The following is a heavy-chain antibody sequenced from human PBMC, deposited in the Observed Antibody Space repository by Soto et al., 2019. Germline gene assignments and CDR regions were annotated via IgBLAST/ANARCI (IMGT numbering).Heavy chain of an antibody. CDR2: MSPNSGKT. Sequence: ASVKVSCKTSGYTFTDYDVSWVRQASGQGLEWMGWMSPNSGKTGYVEKFQGRVTMTANTSLSTAYMELHSLRSEDTAIYFCARGRIGAAFWGQGTLVTVYS. J-gene: IGHJ4*02. V-gene: IGHV1-8*01. CDR3: ARGRIGAAF. CDR1: GYTFTDYD. D-gene: IGHD2-15*01.